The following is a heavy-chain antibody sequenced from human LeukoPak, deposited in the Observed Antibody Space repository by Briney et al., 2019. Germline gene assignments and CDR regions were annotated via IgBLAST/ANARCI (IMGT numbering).Heavy chain of an antibody. CDR3: AKEGEICFGRRCYSHYHYAMDD. D-gene: IGHD2-15*01. V-gene: IGHV3-23*01. Sequence: GGSLRLSCSVSGFTFTSVAMSWVRHAPGGGLEWGAIINAGGDTTYYADSVKGRFIISRDNSKNTLSVQMNRLRAEDTAVYYCAKEGEICFGRRCYSHYHYAMDDWGQGTTVTVSS. J-gene: IGHJ6*02. CDR2: INAGGDTT. CDR1: GFTFTSVA.